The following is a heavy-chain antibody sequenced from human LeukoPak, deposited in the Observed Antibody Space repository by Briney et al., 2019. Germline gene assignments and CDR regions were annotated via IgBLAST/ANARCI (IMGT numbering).Heavy chain of an antibody. Sequence: SETLSLTCTVSGGSISSYYWSWIRQPPRKGREWIGYIYYSGSTNYNPSLKSRVTISVDTSKNQFSLKLSSVTAADTAVYYCARGVSLLWFGDVRWFDPWGQGTLVTVSS. D-gene: IGHD3-10*01. CDR1: GGSISSYY. J-gene: IGHJ5*02. CDR2: IYYSGST. V-gene: IGHV4-59*01. CDR3: ARGVSLLWFGDVRWFDP.